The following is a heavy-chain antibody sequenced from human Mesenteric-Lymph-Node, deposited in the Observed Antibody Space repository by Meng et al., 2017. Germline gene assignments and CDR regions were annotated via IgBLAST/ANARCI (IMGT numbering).Heavy chain of an antibody. CDR3: ARIGVQAAGFDY. J-gene: IGHJ4*02. V-gene: IGHV1-58*01. D-gene: IGHD2-15*01. CDR2: IVVGSGNT. Sequence: SVKVSCKASGFTFTSSAVQWVRQARGQRLEWIGWIVVGSGNTNYAQKFQGRVTITADESMSTAYMELSSLRSEDTAVYYCARIGVQAAGFDYWGQGTLVTVSS. CDR1: GFTFTSSA.